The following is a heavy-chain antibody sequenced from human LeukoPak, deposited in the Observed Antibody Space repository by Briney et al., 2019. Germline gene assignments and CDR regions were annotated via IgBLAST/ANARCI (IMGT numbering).Heavy chain of an antibody. Sequence: SVKVSCKASGGTFSSYAISWVRQAPGQGLEWMGGIIPIFGTANYAQKFQGRVTITADESTSTAYMELSSLRSEDTAVYYCARRYSSGWYDYYYYYMDVWGKGTTVTISS. D-gene: IGHD6-19*01. V-gene: IGHV1-69*13. CDR2: IIPIFGTA. CDR1: GGTFSSYA. CDR3: ARRYSSGWYDYYYYYMDV. J-gene: IGHJ6*03.